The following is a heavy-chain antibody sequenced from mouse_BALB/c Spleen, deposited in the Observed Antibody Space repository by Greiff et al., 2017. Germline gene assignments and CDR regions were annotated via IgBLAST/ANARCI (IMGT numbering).Heavy chain of an antibody. D-gene: IGHD4-1*01. CDR3: ARTNWDWYFDV. CDR1: GYTFTSYW. V-gene: IGHV1S81*02. CDR2: INPSNGRT. J-gene: IGHJ1*01. Sequence: QVQLQQSGAELVKPGASVKLSCKASGYTFTSYWMHWVKQRPGQGLEWIGEINPSNGRTNYNEKFKSKATLTVDKSSSTAYMQLSSLTSEDSAVYYCARTNWDWYFDVWGAGTTVTVSS.